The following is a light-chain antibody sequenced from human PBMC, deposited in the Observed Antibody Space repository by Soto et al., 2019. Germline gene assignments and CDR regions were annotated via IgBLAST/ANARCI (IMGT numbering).Light chain of an antibody. CDR2: GAS. Sequence: DIQMTQSPSSLSASVGDTVTITCRASQDIINHLAWYQQRPGKVPNLLIYGASTLHSGVPSRFRGSGSGTHFTLTISSLQPEDVATYYCQSYHLALGTFGQGTRREIK. CDR3: QSYHLALGT. CDR1: QDIINH. V-gene: IGKV1-27*01. J-gene: IGKJ5*01.